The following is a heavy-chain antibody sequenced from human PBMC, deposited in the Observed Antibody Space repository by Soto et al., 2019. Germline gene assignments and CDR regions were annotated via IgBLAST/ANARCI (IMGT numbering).Heavy chain of an antibody. V-gene: IGHV4-59*01. Sequence: SETLSLTCTVSGGSISSYYWSWIRQPPGKGLEWIGYIYYSGSTNYNPSLKSRVTISVDTSKNQFSLKQSSVTAADTAVYYCARDRIAAAGTGHGYYYYYYGMDVWGQGTTVTVSS. J-gene: IGHJ6*02. CDR3: ARDRIAAAGTGHGYYYYYYGMDV. CDR2: IYYSGST. D-gene: IGHD6-13*01. CDR1: GGSISSYY.